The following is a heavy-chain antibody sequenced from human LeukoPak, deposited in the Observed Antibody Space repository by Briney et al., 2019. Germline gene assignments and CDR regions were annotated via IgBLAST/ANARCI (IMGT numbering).Heavy chain of an antibody. D-gene: IGHD6-19*01. Sequence: SQTLSLTCTVSGGSISSGGYYWSWIRQPPGKGLEWIGYVFYSGNTLYNPSLKSRVTISVDTSKTQFSLKLTSVTAADTAVYYCARHISVSYDAFDLWGRGTMVTVSS. CDR2: VFYSGNT. CDR3: ARHISVSYDAFDL. V-gene: IGHV4-61*09. CDR1: GGSISSGGYY. J-gene: IGHJ3*01.